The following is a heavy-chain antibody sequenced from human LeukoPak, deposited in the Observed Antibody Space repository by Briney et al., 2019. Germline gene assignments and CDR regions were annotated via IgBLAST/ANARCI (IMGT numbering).Heavy chain of an antibody. Sequence: SGRSLRLSCAASGFSFSDYAIHWVRQAPGKGLEWVAIISFDGSNKIYADSVKGRFTISRDNSRNTLYLQMNSLTAEDTAVYFCARDLRWLQTFDHWGQGSLVSVSP. CDR1: GFSFSDYA. D-gene: IGHD5-24*01. V-gene: IGHV3-30-3*01. CDR2: ISFDGSNK. J-gene: IGHJ4*02. CDR3: ARDLRWLQTFDH.